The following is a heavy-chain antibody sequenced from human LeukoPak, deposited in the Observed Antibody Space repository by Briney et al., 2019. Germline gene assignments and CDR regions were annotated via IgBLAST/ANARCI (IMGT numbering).Heavy chain of an antibody. V-gene: IGHV5-51*01. CDR3: ARPHYDFWTGNYYGMDV. CDR2: TYPGDSDT. D-gene: IGHD3-3*01. Sequence: PGESLKISCKGSGYSFTSYWIGWVRQMPGKGLEWMGITYPGDSDTRYSPSFQGQVIISADKSISTAYLQWSSLKASDTAMYYCARPHYDFWTGNYYGMDVWGQGTTVTVSS. J-gene: IGHJ6*02. CDR1: GYSFTSYW.